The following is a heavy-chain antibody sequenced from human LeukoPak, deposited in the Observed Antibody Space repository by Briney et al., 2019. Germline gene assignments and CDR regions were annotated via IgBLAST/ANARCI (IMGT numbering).Heavy chain of an antibody. V-gene: IGHV3-15*01. CDR1: GFTFSNAW. CDR3: TTAGVQYRDY. CDR2: IKSKNDGGTT. J-gene: IGHJ4*02. D-gene: IGHD4-11*01. Sequence: GSLRLSCAASGFTFSNAWMSWVRQAPGKVLERVGRIKSKNDGGTTDYAAPVKGRFTISRDDSKNTLYLQMNSLKTEDTAVYYCTTAGVQYRDYWGQGTLVTVSS.